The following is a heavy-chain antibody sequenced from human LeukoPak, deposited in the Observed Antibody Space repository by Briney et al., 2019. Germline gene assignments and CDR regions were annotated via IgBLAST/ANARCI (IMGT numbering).Heavy chain of an antibody. CDR2: IYTSGST. V-gene: IGHV4-61*02. Sequence: SETLSLTCTVSGGSISSGGYYWSWIRQPAGKGLEWIGRIYTSGSTNYNPSLKSRVTMSVDTSKNQFSLKLSSVTAADTAVYYCARDPDYWGQGTLVTVSS. CDR1: GGSISSGGYY. CDR3: ARDPDY. J-gene: IGHJ4*02.